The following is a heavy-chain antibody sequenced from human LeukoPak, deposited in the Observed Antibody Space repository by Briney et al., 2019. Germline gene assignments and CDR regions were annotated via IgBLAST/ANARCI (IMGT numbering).Heavy chain of an antibody. V-gene: IGHV3-23*01. CDR2: ISGSGGST. Sequence: GGSLRLSCAASGFTFSSYAMSWVRQAPGKGLEWVSAISGSGGSTYYADSVKGRFTISRDNSKNTLYLQMNSLRAEDTAVCYCAKALGIANYFDYWGQGTLVTVSS. CDR3: AKALGIANYFDY. CDR1: GFTFSSYA. J-gene: IGHJ4*02. D-gene: IGHD1-26*01.